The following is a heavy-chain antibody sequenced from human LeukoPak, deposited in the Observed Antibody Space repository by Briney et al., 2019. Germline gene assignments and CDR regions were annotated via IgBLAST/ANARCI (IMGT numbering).Heavy chain of an antibody. CDR3: ARVGSGSARRAFDI. D-gene: IGHD1-26*01. CDR2: IYTSGST. Sequence: SETLSLTCTVSGGSISSYYWSWIRQPAGTGLEWIGRIYTSGSTNYNPSLKSRVTMSVDTSKNQFSLKLSSVTAADTAVYYCARVGSGSARRAFDIWGQGTMVTVSS. V-gene: IGHV4-4*07. J-gene: IGHJ3*02. CDR1: GGSISSYY.